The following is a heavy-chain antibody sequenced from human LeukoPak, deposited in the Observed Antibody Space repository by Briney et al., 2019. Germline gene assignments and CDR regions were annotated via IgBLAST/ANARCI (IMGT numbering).Heavy chain of an antibody. V-gene: IGHV3-30*04. D-gene: IGHD6-13*01. CDR2: ISYDGSNK. CDR1: GFTFSSYA. CDR3: ARDRSYSSSWYPIFDY. Sequence: GGSLRLSCAASGFTFSSYAMHWVRQAPGKGLEWVAVISYDGSNKYYADSVKGRFTISGDNSKNTLYLQMNSLRAEDTAVYYCARDRSYSSSWYPIFDYWGQGTLVTVSS. J-gene: IGHJ4*02.